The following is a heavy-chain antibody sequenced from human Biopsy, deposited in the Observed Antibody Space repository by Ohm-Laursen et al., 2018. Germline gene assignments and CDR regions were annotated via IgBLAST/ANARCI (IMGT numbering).Heavy chain of an antibody. Sequence: SHTLSLTCTVSGGSFTGHYWSWIRQPPGKGLEWIGHISYTGYTSYNASLKSRVTISVDTSRNHFSLRLSSLTAADTAVYYCARGSNDFGGLYFPRWGQGTLLTVSS. CDR3: ARGSNDFGGLYFPR. CDR2: ISYTGYT. D-gene: IGHD4-23*01. V-gene: IGHV4-59*11. J-gene: IGHJ4*02. CDR1: GGSFTGHY.